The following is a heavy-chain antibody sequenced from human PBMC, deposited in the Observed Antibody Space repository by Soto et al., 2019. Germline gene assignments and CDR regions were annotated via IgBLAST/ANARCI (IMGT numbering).Heavy chain of an antibody. CDR2: IGTAGDT. J-gene: IGHJ5*02. CDR3: ARGGYSYGTGWFDP. Sequence: EVQLVESGGGLVQPGGSLRLSCAASGFTFSSYDMHWVRQATGKGLEWVSAIGTAGDTYYPGSVKGRLTISRENAKNSLYLQMNSLRAEDTAVYYCARGGYSYGTGWFDPWGQGTLVTVSS. V-gene: IGHV3-13*01. D-gene: IGHD5-18*01. CDR1: GFTFSSYD.